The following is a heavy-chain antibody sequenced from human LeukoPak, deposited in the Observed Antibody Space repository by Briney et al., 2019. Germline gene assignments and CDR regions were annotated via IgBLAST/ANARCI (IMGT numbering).Heavy chain of an antibody. CDR2: ISGSRTST. V-gene: IGHV3-23*01. CDR1: GFTFSRYA. CDR3: AKLLGFCTNGVCNDGGYYFAY. J-gene: IGHJ4*02. D-gene: IGHD2-8*01. Sequence: GGSLRLSCAASGFTFSRYAMSWVREAPGKGLEWVSTISGSRTSTYYADSVKGRFTISRDNSRNTLFLQMNSLRADDTALYYCAKLLGFCTNGVCNDGGYYFAYWGQGTLVTVSS.